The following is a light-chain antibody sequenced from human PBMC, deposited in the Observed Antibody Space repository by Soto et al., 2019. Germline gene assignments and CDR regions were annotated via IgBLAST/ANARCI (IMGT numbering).Light chain of an antibody. CDR1: QNIYSN. V-gene: IGKV3-15*01. J-gene: IGKJ1*01. CDR2: RAS. Sequence: IVMGQAPATLSVSPGERAALSCRASQNIYSNIAWYQQRPGQAPRLLIYRASTRATGVPARFSGSGSGTEFTLTISSLQSEDFTVYSCLQYHNLWAFGQGTKVDI. CDR3: LQYHNLWA.